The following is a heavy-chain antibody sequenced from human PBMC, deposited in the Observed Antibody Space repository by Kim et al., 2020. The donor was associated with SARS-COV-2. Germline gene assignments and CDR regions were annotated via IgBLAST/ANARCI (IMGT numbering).Heavy chain of an antibody. J-gene: IGHJ4*02. CDR1: GFTFSSYG. CDR3: ARGGRRVVVPFDY. CDR2: IWYDGSNK. V-gene: IGHV3-33*01. D-gene: IGHD3-22*01. Sequence: GGSLRLSCAASGFTFSSYGMHWVRQAPGKGLEWVAVIWYDGSNKYYADSVKGRFTISRDNSKNTLYLQMNSLRAEDTAVYYCARGGRRVVVPFDYWGQGTLVTVSS.